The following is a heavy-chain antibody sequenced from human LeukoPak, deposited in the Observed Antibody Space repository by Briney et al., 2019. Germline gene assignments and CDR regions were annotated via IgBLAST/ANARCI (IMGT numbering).Heavy chain of an antibody. D-gene: IGHD6-13*01. V-gene: IGHV4-39*01. CDR2: IYYSGST. Sequence: SETLSLTCTVSGGSISSSSYYWGWIRQPPWKGLEWIGSIYYSGSTYYNPSLKSRVTISVDTSKNQFSLKLSSVTAADTAVYYCARSRYSSSWTVYWGQGTLVTVSS. J-gene: IGHJ4*02. CDR3: ARSRYSSSWTVY. CDR1: GGSISSSSYY.